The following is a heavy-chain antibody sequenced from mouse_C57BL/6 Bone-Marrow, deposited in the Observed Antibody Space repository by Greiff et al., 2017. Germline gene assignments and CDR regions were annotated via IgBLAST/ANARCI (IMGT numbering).Heavy chain of an antibody. Sequence: EVKVEESGGGLVKPGGSLKLSCAASGFTFSSYAMSWVRQTPEKRLEWVATISDGGSYTYYPDNVKGRFTISRDNAKNNLYLQMSHLKSEDTAMYYCARGGWLLQGYFDYWGQGTTLTVSS. CDR2: ISDGGSYT. V-gene: IGHV5-4*03. CDR3: ARGGWLLQGYFDY. D-gene: IGHD2-3*01. J-gene: IGHJ2*01. CDR1: GFTFSSYA.